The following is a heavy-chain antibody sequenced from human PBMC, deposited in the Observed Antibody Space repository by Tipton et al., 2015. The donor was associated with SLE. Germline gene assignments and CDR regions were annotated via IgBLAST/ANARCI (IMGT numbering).Heavy chain of an antibody. D-gene: IGHD6-6*01. CDR2: ISWNSGSI. J-gene: IGHJ2*01. Sequence: SLRLSCAASGFTFDDYAMHWVRQAPGKGLEWVSGISWNSGSIGYADSVKGRFTISRDNAKNSLYLQMNSLRAEDTALYYCTKAPMAARLYWYFDLWGRGTLVTVSS. CDR1: GFTFDDYA. CDR3: TKAPMAARLYWYFDL. V-gene: IGHV3-9*01.